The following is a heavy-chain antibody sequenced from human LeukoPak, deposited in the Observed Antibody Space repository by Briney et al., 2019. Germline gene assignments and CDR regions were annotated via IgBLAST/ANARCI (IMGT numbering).Heavy chain of an antibody. D-gene: IGHD5-12*01. CDR2: ISAYNGNT. CDR1: RYTFTSYG. V-gene: IGHV1-18*01. J-gene: IGHJ4*02. Sequence: VASVKVSCMEPRYTFTSYGISGVRQAPGQGLEWMGWISAYNGNTNYAQKLQGRVTMTTDTSTSTAYMELRSLRSDDTAVYYCARLVATILDYWGQGTLVTVSS. CDR3: ARLVATILDY.